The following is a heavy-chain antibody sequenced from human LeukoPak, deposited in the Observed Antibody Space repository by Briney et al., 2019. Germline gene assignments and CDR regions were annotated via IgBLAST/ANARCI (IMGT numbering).Heavy chain of an antibody. CDR1: GYTFTSYG. D-gene: IGHD3-3*01. V-gene: IGHV1-18*01. CDR3: ARAGITIFGVVTPFDC. J-gene: IGHJ4*02. CDR2: ISAYNGNT. Sequence: ASVKVSCKASGYTFTSYGISWVRQAPGQGLEWMGWISAYNGNTNYAQKLQGRVTMTTDTSTSTAYTELRSLRSDDTAVYYCARAGITIFGVVTPFDCWGQGTLVTVSS.